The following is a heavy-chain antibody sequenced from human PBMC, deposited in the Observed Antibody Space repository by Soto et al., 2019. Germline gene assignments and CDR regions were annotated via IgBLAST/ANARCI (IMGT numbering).Heavy chain of an antibody. J-gene: IGHJ2*01. V-gene: IGHV3-30-3*01. Sequence: QVQLVESGGGVVQPGRSLRLSCAASGFTFSSYAMHWVRQAPGKGLEWVAVISYDGSNKYYADSVKGRFTISRDNSKNTLYLQMNSLRAEDTAVYYCARPRDGWYFDLWGRGTLVTVFS. CDR3: ARPRDGWYFDL. CDR2: ISYDGSNK. CDR1: GFTFSSYA.